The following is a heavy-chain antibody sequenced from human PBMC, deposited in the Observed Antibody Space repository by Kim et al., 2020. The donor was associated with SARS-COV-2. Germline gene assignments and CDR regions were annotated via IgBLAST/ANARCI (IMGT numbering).Heavy chain of an antibody. CDR2: IWYDGSNK. V-gene: IGHV3-33*01. Sequence: GGSLRLSCAASGFTFSNYGMHWVRQAPGKGLEWVAVIWYDGSNKYSADSAKGRFTISIDNSKNTLSLKMNSLSVEDTAVYYCARENQLELLQHYYYYGMDVWGQGTTVTVSS. D-gene: IGHD1-7*01. CDR1: GFTFSNYG. J-gene: IGHJ6*02. CDR3: ARENQLELLQHYYYYGMDV.